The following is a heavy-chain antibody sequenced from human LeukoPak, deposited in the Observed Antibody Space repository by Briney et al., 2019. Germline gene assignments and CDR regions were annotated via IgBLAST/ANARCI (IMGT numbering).Heavy chain of an antibody. CDR3: ARTLSRWDPFDY. CDR1: GGSISSYF. V-gene: IGHV4-59*01. D-gene: IGHD1-26*01. CDR2: IYYTGST. Sequence: PSETLSLTCTISGGSISSYFRSWIRQPPGKGLEWIGYIYYTGSTNYNPSLKSRVIISLDTSKNQFSLKLSSVTAADTAVYYCARTLSRWDPFDYWGQGTLVTVSS. J-gene: IGHJ4*02.